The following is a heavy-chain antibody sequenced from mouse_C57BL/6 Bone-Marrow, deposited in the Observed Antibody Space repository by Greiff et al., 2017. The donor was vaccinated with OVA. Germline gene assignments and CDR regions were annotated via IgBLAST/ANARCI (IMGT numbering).Heavy chain of an antibody. D-gene: IGHD1-1*02. CDR3: ARWGGAIDY. CDR1: GYTFTNYW. CDR2: IYPGGGYT. V-gene: IGHV1-63*01. Sequence: QVQLQQSGAELVRPGPSVKMSCKASGYTFTNYWIGWAKQRPGHGLEWIGVIYPGGGYTNYNEKFKGKATLTADKSSSTAYMQFSSLTSEDSAIYYCARWGGAIDYWGQGTTLTVSS. J-gene: IGHJ2*01.